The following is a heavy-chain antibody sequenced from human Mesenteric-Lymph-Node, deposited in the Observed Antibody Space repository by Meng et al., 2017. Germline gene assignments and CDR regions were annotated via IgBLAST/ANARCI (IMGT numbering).Heavy chain of an antibody. CDR2: ISSSSSYI. V-gene: IGHV3-21*01. CDR3: ARLDPDAFDI. Sequence: GESLKISCAASGFTFSRYSMNWVRQAPGKGLEWVSSISSSSSYIYYADSVKGRFTISRDNAKNSLYLQMNSLRAEDTAVYYCARLDPDAFDIWGQGTMVTVSS. J-gene: IGHJ3*02. CDR1: GFTFSRYS.